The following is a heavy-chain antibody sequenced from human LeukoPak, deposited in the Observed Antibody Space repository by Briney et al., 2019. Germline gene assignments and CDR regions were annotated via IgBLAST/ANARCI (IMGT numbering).Heavy chain of an antibody. CDR3: ARNFYASRGYYLDDFYFDF. V-gene: IGHV4-39*07. D-gene: IGHD3-22*01. CDR2: IYYSGST. CDR1: GASIISDTYY. J-gene: IGHJ4*02. Sequence: SETLSLTCTVSGASIISDTYYWGWIRQPPGKGLEWIGSIYYSGSTYYSPSLKSRVTMSVDTSTNQFSLKLISVTAADTALYYCARNFYASRGYYLDDFYFDFWGQGTLVTVSS.